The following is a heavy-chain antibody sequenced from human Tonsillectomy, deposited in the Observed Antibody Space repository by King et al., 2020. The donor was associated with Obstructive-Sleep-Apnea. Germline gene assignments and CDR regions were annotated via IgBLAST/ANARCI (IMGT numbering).Heavy chain of an antibody. CDR1: GGSFSDYY. J-gene: IGHJ4*02. Sequence: VQLQQWGTGLLKPSETLSLTCAVYGGSFSDYYWSWIRQSPGKGLEWIGEINHSGSTNFNPSLKSRVTISVDTSRNQFSLKLHSVTAAESAVYYCARVLGAAGPDYYFDYWGPGTLVTVSS. V-gene: IGHV4-34*02. D-gene: IGHD1-26*01. CDR3: ARVLGAAGPDYYFDY. CDR2: INHSGST.